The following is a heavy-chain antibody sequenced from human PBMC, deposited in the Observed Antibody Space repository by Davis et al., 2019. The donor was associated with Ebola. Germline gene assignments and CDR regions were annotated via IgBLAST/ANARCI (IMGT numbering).Heavy chain of an antibody. CDR3: ARGARFANDY. D-gene: IGHD3-10*01. V-gene: IGHV3-7*01. CDR1: GFSFSGYW. J-gene: IGHJ4*02. CDR2: IKKDGNEK. Sequence: GESLKISCEVSGFSFSGYWMSWVRQAPGKGLEWVASIKKDGNEKYYVDSVMGRFTISRDNAKNSLYLQMNSLRAEDTAVYYCARGARFANDYWGQGTLVTVSS.